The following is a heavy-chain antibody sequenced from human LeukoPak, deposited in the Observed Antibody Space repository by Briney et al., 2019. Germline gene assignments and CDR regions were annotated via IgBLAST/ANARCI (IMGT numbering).Heavy chain of an antibody. J-gene: IGHJ4*02. V-gene: IGHV3-7*01. Sequence: PGGSLRLSCAASGFTFSNYWMSWVRQAPGKGLEWVANIKQDGSEKYYVDSVKGRFTISRDNAKNSLYLQMNSLRAEDTAVYYCAREDIVATMTFDYWGQGTLVTVSS. D-gene: IGHD5-12*01. CDR3: AREDIVATMTFDY. CDR2: IKQDGSEK. CDR1: GFTFSNYW.